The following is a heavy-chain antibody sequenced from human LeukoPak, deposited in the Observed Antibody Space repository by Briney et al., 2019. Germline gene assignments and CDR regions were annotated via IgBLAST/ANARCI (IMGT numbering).Heavy chain of an antibody. V-gene: IGHV3-21*01. CDR2: ISSSSSYI. CDR3: ARGLGSSSSSDAFDI. J-gene: IGHJ3*02. D-gene: IGHD6-6*01. CDR1: GFTVSSNY. Sequence: GGSLRLSCAASGFTVSSNYMNWVRQAPGKGLEWVSSISSSSSYIYYADSVKGRFTISRDNAKNSLYLQMNSLRAEDTAVYYCARGLGSSSSSDAFDIWGQGTMVTVSS.